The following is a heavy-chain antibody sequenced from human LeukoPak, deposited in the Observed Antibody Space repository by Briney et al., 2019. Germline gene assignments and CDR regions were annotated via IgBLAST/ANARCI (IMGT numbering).Heavy chain of an antibody. Sequence: KSSETLSLTCTVSGGSMKSYYWNWIRQPPGKGRGGMGYFYYSGSTNYNPSLKSRVTISVDTSKNQFSLKLTSVTAADTAIYYCARVGGMLTINNEAFDIWGQGTVVTVS. D-gene: IGHD5-24*01. CDR2: FYYSGST. V-gene: IGHV4-59*13. CDR3: ARVGGMLTINNEAFDI. J-gene: IGHJ3*02. CDR1: GGSMKSYY.